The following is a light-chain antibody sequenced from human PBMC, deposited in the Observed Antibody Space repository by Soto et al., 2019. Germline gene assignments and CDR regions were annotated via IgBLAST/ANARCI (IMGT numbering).Light chain of an antibody. CDR1: QDVRNA. CDR2: AAS. Sequence: QMCHSLSSLSVCVEDRVTISCGASQDVRNALSCFQQKPGEAPKLLIFAASNSPSGVPSRFSGSGSVTDSPPAITRLSQEDFANYCRLQHYYLPWTFGQGTKVDIK. V-gene: IGKV1-6*01. J-gene: IGKJ1*01. CDR3: LQHYYLPWT.